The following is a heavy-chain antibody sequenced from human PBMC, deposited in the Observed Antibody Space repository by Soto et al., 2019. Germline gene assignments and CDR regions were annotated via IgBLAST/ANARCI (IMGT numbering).Heavy chain of an antibody. V-gene: IGHV4-59*01. CDR3: ARWDIVATTMTTVIRSDY. J-gene: IGHJ4*02. Sequence: SETLSLTCTVSGGPISSYYWSWIRQPPGKGLEWIGYIYYSGSTNYNPSLKSRVTISVDTSKNQFSLKLSSVTAADTAVYYCARWDIVATTMTTVIRSDYWGQGTLVTVSS. D-gene: IGHD5-12*01. CDR1: GGPISSYY. CDR2: IYYSGST.